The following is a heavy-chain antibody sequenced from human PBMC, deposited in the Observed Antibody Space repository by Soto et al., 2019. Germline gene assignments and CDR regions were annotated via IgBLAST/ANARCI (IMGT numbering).Heavy chain of an antibody. V-gene: IGHV3-30-3*01. CDR1: GFTFSSFT. J-gene: IGHJ4*02. CDR2: ISYDDGDNK. D-gene: IGHD4-4*01. Sequence: QVQLVESGGGVVPPGRSLRLSCAASGFTFSSFTMHWVRQAPGKGLEWVAVISYDDGDNKYYADSVQGRFTISRDNSKNTLYLQMNNLRPEDTAVYYCARTTVVSGTPDFDYWGQGTLVTVSS. CDR3: ARTTVVSGTPDFDY.